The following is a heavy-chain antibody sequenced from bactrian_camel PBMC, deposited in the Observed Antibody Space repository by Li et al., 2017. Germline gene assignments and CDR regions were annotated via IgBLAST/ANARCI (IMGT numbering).Heavy chain of an antibody. D-gene: IGHD6*01. CDR1: EYTHSTVL. CDR3: AADQDPFGTVVLVGCPPYKY. V-gene: IGHV3S1*01. CDR2: IVTGNDNT. Sequence: QVQLVESGGGSVQAGGSLRLSCVASEYTHSTVLMAWFRQAPGKEREAVAGIVTGNDNTFYADSVKGRFTISHDNAKNTMYLQMNSLKPEDTAVCYCAADQDPFGTVVLVGCPPYKYRGQGTQVTVS. J-gene: IGHJ4*01.